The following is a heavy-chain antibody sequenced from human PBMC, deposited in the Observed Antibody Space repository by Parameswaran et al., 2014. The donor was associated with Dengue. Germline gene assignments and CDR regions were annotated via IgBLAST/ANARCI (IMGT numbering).Heavy chain of an antibody. CDR3: ARGRITIFGVVIIPGDLEFDY. Sequence: WVRQAPGQGLEWMGWINPNSGGTNYAQKFQGRVTMTRDTSISTAYMELSRLRSDDTAVYYCARGRITIFGVVIIPGDLEFDYWGQGTLVTVSS. CDR2: INPNSGGT. V-gene: IGHV1-2*02. J-gene: IGHJ4*02. D-gene: IGHD3-3*01.